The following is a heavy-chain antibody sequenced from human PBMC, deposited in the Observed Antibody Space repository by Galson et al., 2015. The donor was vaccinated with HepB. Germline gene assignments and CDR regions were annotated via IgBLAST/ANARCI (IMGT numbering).Heavy chain of an antibody. CDR2: IGYRETYK. CDR3: ARDASEWSRDY. V-gene: IGHV3-21*01. J-gene: IGHJ4*02. Sequence: KGLEWVAVIGYRETYKHYADSVKGRFAISRDNAKNSVYLQMNRLRVEDTAIYYCARDASEWSRDYWGQGTLVAVSS. D-gene: IGHD3-3*01.